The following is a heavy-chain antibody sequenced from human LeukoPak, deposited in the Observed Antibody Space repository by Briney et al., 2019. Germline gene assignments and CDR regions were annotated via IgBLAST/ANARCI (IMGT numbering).Heavy chain of an antibody. CDR2: IIPIFGTA. CDR1: GGTFSSYA. D-gene: IGHD3-22*01. CDR3: AREPTITMMGLYKPYNWFDP. V-gene: IGHV1-69*13. J-gene: IGHJ5*02. Sequence: ASVKVSCKASGGTFSSYAISWVRQAPGQGLEWMGGIIPIFGTANYAQKFQGRVMITADESTSTAYMELSSLRSEDTAVYYCAREPTITMMGLYKPYNWFDPWDQGTLVTVSS.